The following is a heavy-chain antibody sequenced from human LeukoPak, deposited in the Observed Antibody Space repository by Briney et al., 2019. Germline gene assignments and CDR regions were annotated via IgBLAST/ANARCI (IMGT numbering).Heavy chain of an antibody. CDR1: GGTFSSYA. D-gene: IGHD3-22*01. Sequence: SVTVSCKASGGTFSSYAISWVRQAPGQGLEWMGGIIPIFGTANYAQKFQGRVTITTDDSTSTAYMELSSLRSEDTAVYYCARNYYDSSGYYLYYFDYWGQGTLVTVSS. CDR3: ARNYYDSSGYYLYYFDY. J-gene: IGHJ4*02. V-gene: IGHV1-69*05. CDR2: IIPIFGTA.